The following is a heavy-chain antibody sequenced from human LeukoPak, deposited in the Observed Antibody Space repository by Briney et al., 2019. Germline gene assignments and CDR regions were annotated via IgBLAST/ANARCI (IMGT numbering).Heavy chain of an antibody. V-gene: IGHV3-30*02. CDR1: GFTFSSYG. CDR3: VNSGFDP. J-gene: IGHJ5*02. Sequence: GGSLRLSCAASGFTFSSYGMHWVRQAPGKGLEWVAFIHYDGTNEYYADSVKGRFTISRDNFKNTLSLQMNGLRAEDTALYYCVNSGFDPWGQGTLVTVSS. CDR2: IHYDGTNE. D-gene: IGHD3-10*01.